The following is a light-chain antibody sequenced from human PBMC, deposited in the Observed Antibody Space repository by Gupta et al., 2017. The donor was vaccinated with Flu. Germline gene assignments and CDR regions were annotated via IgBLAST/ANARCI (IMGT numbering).Light chain of an antibody. CDR2: SVT. Sequence: QSALTQPPPVSGSPERSVTISCTGSSSDAGGYNYVSWYKQHPGKAPKLRIDSVTKRPSGVPDRFAGSKSGNTASLTISGLQAEDEADYYCSSYAGSYVVFGGGTKLTVL. CDR3: SSYAGSYVV. V-gene: IGLV2-11*01. CDR1: SSDAGGYNY. J-gene: IGLJ2*01.